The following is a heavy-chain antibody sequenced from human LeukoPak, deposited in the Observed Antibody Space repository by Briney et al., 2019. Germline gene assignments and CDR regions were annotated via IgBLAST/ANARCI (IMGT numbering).Heavy chain of an antibody. CDR3: ARVAGYYYGMDV. CDR2: IYHSGST. J-gene: IGHJ6*02. V-gene: IGHV4-4*02. CDR1: GGSISSSNW. Sequence: SGTLSLTCAVSGGSISSSNWWSWVRQPPGKGLEWIGEIYHSGSTNYNPSLKSRVTISVDKSENQFSLKLSSVTAADTAVYYCARVAGYYYGMDVWGQGTTVTVSS.